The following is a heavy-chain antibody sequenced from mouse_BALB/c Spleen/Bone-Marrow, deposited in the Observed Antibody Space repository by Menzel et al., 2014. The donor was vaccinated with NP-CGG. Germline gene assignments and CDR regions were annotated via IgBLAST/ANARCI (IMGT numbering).Heavy chain of an antibody. V-gene: IGHV1-84*02. Sequence: VQLQQSGPELVKPGASVKISCKASGYTFTDYYINWVKQKPGQGLEWIGWIYPGSGNTKYNEKFKGNATLTVDTSSSTAYMKHSSLTSEDASVFFCSNLGRYAMDYWGQGTSVTVSS. CDR3: SNLGRYAMDY. CDR2: IYPGSGNT. J-gene: IGHJ4*01. CDR1: GYTFTDYY. D-gene: IGHD3-1*01.